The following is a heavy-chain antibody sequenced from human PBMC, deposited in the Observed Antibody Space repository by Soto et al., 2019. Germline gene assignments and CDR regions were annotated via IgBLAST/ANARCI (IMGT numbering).Heavy chain of an antibody. J-gene: IGHJ4*02. CDR1: GYRFTSYA. V-gene: IGHV1-3*01. CDR3: ARDLGGWPDY. D-gene: IGHD6-19*01. CDR2: INAGNGNT. Sequence: GVSVKVSCKASGYRFTSYAMHWVRQAPGQRLEWMGWINAGNGNTKYSQKFQGRVTITRDTSASTAYMELSSLRSEDTALYYCARDLGGWPDYWGPGTLVTSPQ.